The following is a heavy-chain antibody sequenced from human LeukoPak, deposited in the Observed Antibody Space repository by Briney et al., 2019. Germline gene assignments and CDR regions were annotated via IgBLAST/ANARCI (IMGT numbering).Heavy chain of an antibody. D-gene: IGHD2-2*01. CDR2: ISSSSKYI. CDR3: ARVLVPAAVQFDY. V-gene: IGHV3-21*01. Sequence: TGGSLRLSCADSGFTFRSYSMSWVRQAPGKGLEWVSSISSSSKYIYYADSVKGRFTISRAKAMNQLYLQMNSLTAEDTATYYFARVLVPAAVQFDYLGQGTLASVSS. CDR1: GFTFRSYS. J-gene: IGHJ4*02.